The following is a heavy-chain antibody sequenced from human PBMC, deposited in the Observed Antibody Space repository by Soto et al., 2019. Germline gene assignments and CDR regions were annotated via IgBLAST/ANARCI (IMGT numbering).Heavy chain of an antibody. V-gene: IGHV3-23*01. CDR3: ASITIFGVVTDY. J-gene: IGHJ4*02. D-gene: IGHD3-3*01. Sequence: GGSLRLCCAASGFTFSSYAMSWVRQAPGKGLEWVSAISGSGGSTYYADSVKGRFTISRDNSKNTLYLQMNSLRAEDTAVYYCASITIFGVVTDYWGQGTLVTVSS. CDR2: ISGSGGST. CDR1: GFTFSSYA.